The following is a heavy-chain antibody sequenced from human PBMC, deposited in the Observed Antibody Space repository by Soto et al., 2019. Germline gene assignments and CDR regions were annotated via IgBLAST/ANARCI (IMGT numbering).Heavy chain of an antibody. CDR2: MNPINGAT. Sequence: GASVKVSCKASGYDFTAYDINWVRQASGQGLEWMGWMNPINGATGSARRFQGRVSMTRNTATATAYLELTSLKSVDSAVYFCGRGPSPRAPAGGTPYYYAMDVWGQGTTVTVS. J-gene: IGHJ6*02. CDR3: GRGPSPRAPAGGTPYYYAMDV. V-gene: IGHV1-8*02. D-gene: IGHD2-2*01. CDR1: GYDFTAYD.